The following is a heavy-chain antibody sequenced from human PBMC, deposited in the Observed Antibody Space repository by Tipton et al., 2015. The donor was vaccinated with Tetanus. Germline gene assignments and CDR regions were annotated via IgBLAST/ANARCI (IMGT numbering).Heavy chain of an antibody. J-gene: IGHJ6*02. D-gene: IGHD3-9*01. Sequence: TLSLTCTVSGGSISSGGYYWSWIRQHPGKGLEWIGYIYYSGSTYYNPSLKSRVTISVDTSKNQFSLKLSSVTAADTAVYYCARDRYYDILTGYYGVGVDRLYGMDVWGQGTTVPVSS. V-gene: IGHV4-31*03. CDR2: IYYSGST. CDR3: ARDRYYDILTGYYGVGVDRLYGMDV. CDR1: GGSISSGGYY.